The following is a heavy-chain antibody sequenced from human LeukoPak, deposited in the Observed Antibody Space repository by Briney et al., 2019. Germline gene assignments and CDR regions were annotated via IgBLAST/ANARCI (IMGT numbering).Heavy chain of an antibody. CDR1: GFTFSNYA. CDR3: AKWGDYDVLTGYYVPDY. D-gene: IGHD3-9*01. CDR2: ILGSGGST. V-gene: IGHV3-23*01. Sequence: GGSLRLPCAASGFTFSNYAMSWVRQAPGKGLGWVSAILGSGGSTYYADSVKGRFTVSRDNSKSTLYLQMNSLRAEDTALYYCAKWGDYDVLTGYYVPDYWGQGTLVTVSS. J-gene: IGHJ4*02.